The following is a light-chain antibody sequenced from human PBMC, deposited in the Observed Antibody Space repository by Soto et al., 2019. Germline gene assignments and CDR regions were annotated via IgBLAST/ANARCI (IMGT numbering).Light chain of an antibody. CDR2: GAS. CDR1: QRVTNSY. Sequence: EIVLSQSQHTLSLSPGERATLSCRASQRVTNSYLAWYQQKPGQAPRLLIFGASSRATGIPDRFSGSGSGTDFTLTISSLEPEDFALYFCHQYGTSSRTFGPGTKVEF. J-gene: IGKJ1*01. CDR3: HQYGTSSRT. V-gene: IGKV3-20*01.